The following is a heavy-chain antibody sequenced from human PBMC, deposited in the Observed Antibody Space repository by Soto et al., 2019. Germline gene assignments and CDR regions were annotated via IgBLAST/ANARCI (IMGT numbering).Heavy chain of an antibody. CDR2: TRNKANSYTT. Sequence: EVQLVESGGGLVQPGGSLRLSCASSGFTFSDHHMDWVRQALGKGLEWVGRTRNKANSYTTEYAASVKGRFTISRDDSKNSLYLQMNSLKTEDTAVYYCAMLRVEMATIREYWGQGTLVTVSS. CDR3: AMLRVEMATIREY. D-gene: IGHD5-12*01. CDR1: GFTFSDHH. V-gene: IGHV3-72*01. J-gene: IGHJ4*02.